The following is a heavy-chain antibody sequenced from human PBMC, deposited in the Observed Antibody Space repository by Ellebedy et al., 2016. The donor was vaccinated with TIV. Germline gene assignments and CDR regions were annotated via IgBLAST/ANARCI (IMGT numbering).Heavy chain of an antibody. CDR2: INPSGST. CDR1: GGSFSGYY. CDR3: SRGLRYNDLDYNMDV. D-gene: IGHD3-3*01. V-gene: IGHV4-34*01. J-gene: IGHJ6*02. Sequence: MPSETLSLTCAVYGGSFSGYYWSWIRQPPGKGQEWVGEINPSGSTNYNPSLKSRVTLSVDTSKNQFSLKLTSVTAADTAVYHCSRGLRYNDLDYNMDVWGQGTTVTVSS.